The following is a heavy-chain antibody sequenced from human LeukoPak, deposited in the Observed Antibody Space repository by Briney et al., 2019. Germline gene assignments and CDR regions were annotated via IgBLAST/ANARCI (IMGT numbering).Heavy chain of an antibody. CDR1: GFTFNIYA. V-gene: IGHV3-23*01. Sequence: PGGSLRLSCAASGFTFNIYAMTWFRQAPGKGLEWVSGISSSGHSTYYADSVKGRFTISRDNSKMIMYLEMSSLRADDTAIYYCAKDIPANGYLDPWGRGTLVTVSS. J-gene: IGHJ2*01. CDR2: ISSSGHST. CDR3: AKDIPANGYLDP.